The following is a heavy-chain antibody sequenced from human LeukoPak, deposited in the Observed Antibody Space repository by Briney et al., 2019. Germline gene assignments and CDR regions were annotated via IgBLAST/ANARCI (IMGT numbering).Heavy chain of an antibody. J-gene: IGHJ4*02. Sequence: GGSLRLSCAASGFTFTSYGMSWVRQAPGKGLEWVLSISSSGSNTYYADSVKGLFTISRDNSKNTLYLQMNSLRAEDTAGYYCAKEGPLSVAGTRDWGQGTLVTVSS. CDR2: ISSSGSNT. V-gene: IGHV3-23*01. D-gene: IGHD6-19*01. CDR1: GFTFTSYG. CDR3: AKEGPLSVAGTRD.